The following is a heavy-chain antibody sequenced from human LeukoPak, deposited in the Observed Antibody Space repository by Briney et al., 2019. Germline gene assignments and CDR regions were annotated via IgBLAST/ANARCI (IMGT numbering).Heavy chain of an antibody. V-gene: IGHV3-23*01. CDR1: GFIFGSYA. CDR2: ISGSGGST. CDR3: AKDSYYDSSGYYAY. J-gene: IGHJ4*02. D-gene: IGHD3-22*01. Sequence: GGSLRLSCAASGFIFGSYAMSWVRQAPGKGLEWVSAISGSGGSTYYADSVKGRFTISRDNSKNTLYLQMNSLRAEDTAVYYCAKDSYYDSSGYYAYWGQGTLVTVSS.